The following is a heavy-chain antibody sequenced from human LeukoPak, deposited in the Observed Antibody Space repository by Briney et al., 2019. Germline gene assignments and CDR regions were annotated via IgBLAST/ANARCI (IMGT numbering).Heavy chain of an antibody. J-gene: IGHJ3*02. D-gene: IGHD3-22*01. CDR2: ISHSAHGI. CDR1: GFTFSDYA. Sequence: GGSLRLSCTASGFTFSDYAMNWIRQAPGKGLEWVSTISHSAHGIFYTDSVKGRFTISRDNSKNTLYLQMNSLRAEDTAVYYCARGGYYDSSGYPIWGQGTMVTVSS. CDR3: ARGGYYDSSGYPI. V-gene: IGHV3-23*01.